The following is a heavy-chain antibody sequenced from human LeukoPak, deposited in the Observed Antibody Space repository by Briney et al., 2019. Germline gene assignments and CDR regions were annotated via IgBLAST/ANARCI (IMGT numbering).Heavy chain of an antibody. CDR2: IIPIFGTA. D-gene: IGHD3-22*01. V-gene: IGHV1-69*05. J-gene: IGHJ4*02. CDR3: AATPRYYDSSGYYC. Sequence: SVKVSCKASGGTFSSYAISWVRQAPGQGLEWMGGIIPIFGTANYAQKLQGRVTMTTDTSTSTAYMELRSLRSDDTAVYYCAATPRYYDSSGYYCWGQGTLVTVSS. CDR1: GGTFSSYA.